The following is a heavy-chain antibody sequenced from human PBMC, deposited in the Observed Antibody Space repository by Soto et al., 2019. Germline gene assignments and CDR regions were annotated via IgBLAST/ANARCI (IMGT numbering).Heavy chain of an antibody. Sequence: GGSLRLSCAASGFTFSSYWMSWVRQAPGKGLEWVANIKPDGSEKYYVDSVKGRFTISRDNAKNSLYLQTNSLRAEDTAVYFCASSAYSKNGYWGQGTLVTVSS. CDR1: GFTFSSYW. D-gene: IGHD4-4*01. V-gene: IGHV3-7*01. CDR3: ASSAYSKNGY. J-gene: IGHJ4*02. CDR2: IKPDGSEK.